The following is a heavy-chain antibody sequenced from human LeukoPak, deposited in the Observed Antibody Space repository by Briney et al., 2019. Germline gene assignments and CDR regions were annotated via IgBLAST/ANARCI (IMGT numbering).Heavy chain of an antibody. CDR3: TSPYCSDGVCYPGY. CDR1: GFTFSGSA. Sequence: GGSLRLSCAASGFTFSGSAMHWVRQASGKGLEWVGRIRSKPNSYATAYAASVKGRFTISRDDSKNTAYLQMNSLKTEDTAAYYCTSPYCSDGVCYPGYWGQGTRVTVSS. J-gene: IGHJ4*02. D-gene: IGHD2-8*01. V-gene: IGHV3-73*01. CDR2: IRSKPNSYAT.